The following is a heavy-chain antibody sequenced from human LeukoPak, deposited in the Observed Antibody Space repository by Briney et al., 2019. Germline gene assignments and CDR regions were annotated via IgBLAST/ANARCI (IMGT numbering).Heavy chain of an antibody. Sequence: PGGSLRLSCAAPGFTFSNYNMNWVRQAPGKGLEWISSITSSSSYKFYADSVKGRFTISRDNAKNSLYLQMNSLRAEDTGVYYCAREHPYYYDSSGTALMAEIKYYFDYWGQGTLVTVSS. CDR1: GFTFSNYN. CDR2: ITSSSSYK. V-gene: IGHV3-21*01. D-gene: IGHD3-22*01. J-gene: IGHJ4*02. CDR3: AREHPYYYDSSGTALMAEIKYYFDY.